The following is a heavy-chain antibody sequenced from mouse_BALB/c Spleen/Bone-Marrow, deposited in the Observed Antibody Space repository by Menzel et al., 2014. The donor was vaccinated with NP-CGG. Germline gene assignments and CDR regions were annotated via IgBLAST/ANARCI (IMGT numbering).Heavy chain of an antibody. CDR3: ARWGDDGTFDY. D-gene: IGHD2-12*01. CDR2: INPSTGYT. V-gene: IGHV1-4*01. CDR1: GYTLTYYT. Sequence: QVQLKESGAELARPGASVRMSCRASGYTLTYYTMYWVKQRPGQGLEWIGYINPSTGYTEYNQKFKDKATSTADKSSSTAYMQLSSLTSEDSAVYYCARWGDDGTFDYWGQGTTLTVSS. J-gene: IGHJ2*01.